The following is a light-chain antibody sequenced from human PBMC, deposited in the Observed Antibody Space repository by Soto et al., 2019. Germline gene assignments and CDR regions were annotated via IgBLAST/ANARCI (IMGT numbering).Light chain of an antibody. V-gene: IGKV4-1*01. Sequence: DTVMTQAPDSLAVSLGERATINCKSSQSVLYSSNNKNYLAWYQQKPGQPPKLLIYWASTRESGVPDRFSGSGSGTDLTLTISSLQAEDVAVYYCQQYYSIPYTFGQGTKLEIK. CDR1: QSVLYSSNNKNY. CDR3: QQYYSIPYT. CDR2: WAS. J-gene: IGKJ2*01.